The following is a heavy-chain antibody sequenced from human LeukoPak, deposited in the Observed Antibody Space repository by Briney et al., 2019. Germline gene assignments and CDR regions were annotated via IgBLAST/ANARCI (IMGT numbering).Heavy chain of an antibody. J-gene: IGHJ4*02. CDR2: INPNGGST. V-gene: IGHV1-46*01. D-gene: IGHD3-22*01. CDR3: ARGPLFYSDSSAYPPLLDY. Sequence: APVKVSCKASGYTFTRYYLHWVRQAPGQGLEWMGTINPNGGSTTYAQKFQGRVTMTGDTSTSTIYMELSSLRSEDTAVYYCARGPLFYSDSSAYPPLLDYWGQGTLVTVSS. CDR1: GYTFTRYY.